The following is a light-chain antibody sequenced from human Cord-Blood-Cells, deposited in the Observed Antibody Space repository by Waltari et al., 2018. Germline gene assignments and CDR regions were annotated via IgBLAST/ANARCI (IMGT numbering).Light chain of an antibody. CDR2: AAS. CDR3: QQSSAT. Sequence: DIQMTQSPSSLSASVGDSVTITCRASQSISSYLNWYQQKPGKAPKLLIYAASSLQSGVPSRFSGSGSGTDFTLTISSLQPEAFATYYCQQSSATFGPGTQVEIK. J-gene: IGKJ1*01. V-gene: IGKV1-39*01. CDR1: QSISSY.